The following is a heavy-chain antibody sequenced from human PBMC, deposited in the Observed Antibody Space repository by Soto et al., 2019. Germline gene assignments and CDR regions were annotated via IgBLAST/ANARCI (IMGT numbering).Heavy chain of an antibody. J-gene: IGHJ4*02. CDR1: GFTFSSFA. Sequence: EVQLWESGGGLVQPGGSLRLSCEATGFTFSSFAMTWVRQAPGKGLEWVSAISPGTGTTYYADSVKGRFTISRDHSKNTLYLPMNTVSADDTAVNYCAGCLTRCFLHYWGQGTLVTAS. CDR2: ISPGTGTT. CDR3: AGCLTRCFLHY. V-gene: IGHV3-23*01. D-gene: IGHD2-2*01.